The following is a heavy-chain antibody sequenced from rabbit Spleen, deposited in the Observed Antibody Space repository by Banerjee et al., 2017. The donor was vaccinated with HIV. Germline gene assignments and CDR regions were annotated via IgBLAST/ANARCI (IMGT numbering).Heavy chain of an antibody. Sequence: QLKESGGGLVQPGGSLKLSCKASGFDFSSYYMSWVRQAPGKGLEWIGYIDPVFGSTYYANWFIGRFTISSHNAQNTLYLHLNSLTAADTATYFCARDGAGSSYFNFWCPGTLVTVS. CDR2: IDPVFGST. V-gene: IGHV1S7*01. CDR1: GFDFSSYY. CDR3: ARDGAGSSYFNF. J-gene: IGHJ4*01. D-gene: IGHD8-1*01.